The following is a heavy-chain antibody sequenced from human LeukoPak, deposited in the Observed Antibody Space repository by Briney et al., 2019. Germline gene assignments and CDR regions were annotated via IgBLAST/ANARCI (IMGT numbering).Heavy chain of an antibody. CDR3: AINYYYGSGSYPAAFDY. CDR2: IYPSDSDT. CDR1: GYRFTTYW. D-gene: IGHD3-10*01. V-gene: IGHV5-51*01. Sequence: GESLKISCKGSGYRFTTYWIGWVRQMPGKGLEWMGIIYPSDSDTRYSPSFQGQVTISADKSISTAYLQWSSLKASDTVMYYCAINYYYGSGSYPAAFDYWGQGTLVTVSS. J-gene: IGHJ4*02.